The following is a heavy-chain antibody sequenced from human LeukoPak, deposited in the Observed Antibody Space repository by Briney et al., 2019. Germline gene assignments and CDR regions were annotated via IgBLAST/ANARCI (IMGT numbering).Heavy chain of an antibody. V-gene: IGHV3-11*04. CDR1: GFTFSDFY. CDR3: ARDSGSSPGGFDY. D-gene: IGHD1-26*01. CDR2: SSSQRAI. J-gene: IGHJ4*02. Sequence: GGSLRLSCAASGFTFSDFYMISSSQRAINYGDAVKGRFTTSRDNAKNSLYLQMNSLRAEDTAVYYCARDSGSSPGGFDYWGQGTLVTVSS.